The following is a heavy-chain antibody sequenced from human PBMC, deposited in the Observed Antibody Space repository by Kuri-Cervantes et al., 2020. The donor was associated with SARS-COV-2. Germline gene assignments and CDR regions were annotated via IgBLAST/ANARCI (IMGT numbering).Heavy chain of an antibody. J-gene: IGHJ4*02. CDR1: GFTFSSYS. Sequence: GESLKISCAASGFTFSSYSMNWVRQAPGKRLEWVSSISSSSSYIYYADSVKGRFTISRDNTKNSLYLQMNSLRAEDTAVYYCAREGVVWFGGYFDYWGQGTLVTVSS. V-gene: IGHV3-21*01. D-gene: IGHD3-10*01. CDR3: AREGVVWFGGYFDY. CDR2: ISSSSSYI.